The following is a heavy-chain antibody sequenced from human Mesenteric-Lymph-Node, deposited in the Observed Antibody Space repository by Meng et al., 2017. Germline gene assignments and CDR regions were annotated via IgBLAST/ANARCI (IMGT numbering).Heavy chain of an antibody. D-gene: IGHD2-2*01. CDR1: GASISSGNW. Sequence: QGQGQESGPGLVKPSGTLSLTCVASGASISSGNWWNWVRQPPGKGLEWIGDIYHSGSTNYNPSLKSRVTISVDKSKNQFSLKLSSVTAADTAMYYCARGGGCSSSSCDLDYWGQGVLVTVSS. J-gene: IGHJ4*02. CDR2: IYHSGST. V-gene: IGHV4-4*02. CDR3: ARGGGCSSSSCDLDY.